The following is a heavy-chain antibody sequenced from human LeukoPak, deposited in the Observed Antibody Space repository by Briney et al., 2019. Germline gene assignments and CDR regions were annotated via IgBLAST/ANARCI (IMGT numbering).Heavy chain of an antibody. Sequence: GGSLRLSCAASGFTFSSYEMNWVRQAPGKGLEWVSYISSSGSTIYYADSVKGRFTISRGNAKNSLYLQMNSLRAEDTAVYYCARDSSSFGFDYWGQGTLVTVSS. CDR3: ARDSSSFGFDY. CDR2: ISSSGSTI. J-gene: IGHJ4*02. V-gene: IGHV3-48*03. D-gene: IGHD6-13*01. CDR1: GFTFSSYE.